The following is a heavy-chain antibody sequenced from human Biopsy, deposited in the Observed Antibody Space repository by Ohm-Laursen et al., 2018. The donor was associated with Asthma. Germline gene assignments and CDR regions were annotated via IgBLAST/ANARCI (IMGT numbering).Heavy chain of an antibody. D-gene: IGHD5-12*01. J-gene: IGHJ6*02. CDR3: ARGYSGSDRIVYYYSGLEV. V-gene: IGHV1-69*13. CDR2: LIPVLGTP. Sequence: SVKVSCKASGDSFSNYAISWVRQAPGQGLEWMGGLIPVLGTPDHAQMFEGRVTITADESTSTAYMELSSLSSEDTAVYYFARGYSGSDRIVYYYSGLEVWGHGTTVTVSS. CDR1: GDSFSNYA.